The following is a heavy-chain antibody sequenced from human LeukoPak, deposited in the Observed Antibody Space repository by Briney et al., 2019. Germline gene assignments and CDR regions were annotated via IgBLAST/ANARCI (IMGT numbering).Heavy chain of an antibody. CDR3: TRHYDSDSSGDPDWFDP. CDR2: ISNSGRT. J-gene: IGHJ5*02. CDR1: GASVTIDY. V-gene: IGHV4-59*08. D-gene: IGHD3-22*01. Sequence: PLETLSLTCTVSGASVTIDYWSWIRQPPGKGLEWIGHISNSGRTTYKSSLKSRVTISLDTSRNQFPLKLTSVTAADTAIYYCTRHYDSDSSGDPDWFDPWGQGTLVTVSS.